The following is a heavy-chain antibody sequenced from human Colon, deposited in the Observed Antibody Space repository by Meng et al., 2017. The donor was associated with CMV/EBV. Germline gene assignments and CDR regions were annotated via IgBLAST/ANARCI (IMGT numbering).Heavy chain of an antibody. J-gene: IGHJ4*02. D-gene: IGHD3-3*01. Sequence: GESLKISCSASGFTFNDFDMTWIRQAPGTGLEWVSSISGSGLSTYYTDAVRGRFTISRDGSRNTLYLQINSLWADDSAVYYCAKGEAFHDFWSGFADWGQGTVVTVSS. V-gene: IGHV3-23*01. CDR2: ISGSGLST. CDR3: AKGEAFHDFWSGFAD. CDR1: GFTFNDFD.